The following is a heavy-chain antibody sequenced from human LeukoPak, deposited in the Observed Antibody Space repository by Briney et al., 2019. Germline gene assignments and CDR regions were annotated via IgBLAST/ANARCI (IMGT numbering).Heavy chain of an antibody. D-gene: IGHD3-10*01. Sequence: GGSLRLSCAASGFTFSSYAVSWVRQAPGKGLEWVSAISGSGGSTYYADSVKGRFTISRDNSKNTLYLQMNSLRAEDTAVYYCAKDRERGYYGSGSYSVFDYWGQGTLVTVSS. J-gene: IGHJ4*02. CDR2: ISGSGGST. CDR1: GFTFSSYA. CDR3: AKDRERGYYGSGSYSVFDY. V-gene: IGHV3-23*01.